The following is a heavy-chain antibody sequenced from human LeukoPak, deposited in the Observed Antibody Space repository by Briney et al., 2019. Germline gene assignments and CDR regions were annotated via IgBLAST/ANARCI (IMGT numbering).Heavy chain of an antibody. CDR1: GGSFSGYY. J-gene: IGHJ4*02. Sequence: TSETLSLTCAVYGGSFSGYYWSWIRQPPGKGLEWLGEINHSGSTNYNPSLKSRVTISVDTSKNQFSLKLSSVTAADTAVYYCARGARVSYSSSWDNFDYWGQGTLVTVSS. CDR2: INHSGST. CDR3: ARGARVSYSSSWDNFDY. D-gene: IGHD6-13*01. V-gene: IGHV4-34*01.